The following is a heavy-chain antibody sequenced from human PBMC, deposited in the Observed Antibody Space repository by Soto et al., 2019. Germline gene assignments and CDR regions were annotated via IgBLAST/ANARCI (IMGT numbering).Heavy chain of an antibody. CDR2: ISAYSGNT. CDR1: GYTFTNFG. Sequence: ASVKVSCTASGYTFTNFGISWVRQAPGQGLEWMGWISAYSGNTNYAQKFQGRVTMTTDTYTSTAYMELRSLSSDDTAVYYCATRSPAFDYWGQGTLVTVSS. V-gene: IGHV1-18*01. CDR3: ATRSPAFDY. J-gene: IGHJ4*02.